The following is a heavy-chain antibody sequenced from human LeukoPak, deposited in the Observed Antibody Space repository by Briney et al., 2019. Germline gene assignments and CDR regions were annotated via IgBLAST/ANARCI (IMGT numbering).Heavy chain of an antibody. J-gene: IGHJ5*02. CDR2: IYTSGSI. Sequence: SETLSLTCTVPGGSLSSYYWRWIRQPPGKGLEWIGYIYTSGSIKYNPSLNSRVTISVDTSKNQFSLKLSSVTAADTAVYYCARHGRYRYVGWFDPWGQGTLITVSS. V-gene: IGHV4-4*09. CDR1: GGSLSSYY. CDR3: ARHGRYRYVGWFDP. D-gene: IGHD3-16*02.